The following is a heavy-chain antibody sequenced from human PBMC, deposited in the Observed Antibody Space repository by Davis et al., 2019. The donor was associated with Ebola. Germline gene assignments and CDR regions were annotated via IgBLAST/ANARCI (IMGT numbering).Heavy chain of an antibody. Sequence: ASVKVSCKASGYTFTSYAVSWVRQAPGQGLEWMGWISAYNGNTNYAQKLQGRVTMTTDTSTSTAYMELRSLRSDDTAVYYCARPVGGYNEFDYWGQGTLVTVSS. CDR3: ARPVGGYNEFDY. D-gene: IGHD5-24*01. CDR2: ISAYNGNT. CDR1: GYTFTSYA. J-gene: IGHJ4*02. V-gene: IGHV1-18*01.